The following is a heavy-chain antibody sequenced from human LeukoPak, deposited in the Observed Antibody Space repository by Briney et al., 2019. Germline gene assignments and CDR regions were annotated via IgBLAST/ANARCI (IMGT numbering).Heavy chain of an antibody. CDR2: INHSGST. Sequence: PSETLSLTCAVYGGSFSGYYWGWIRQPPGKGLEWIGEINHSGSTNYNPSLKSRVTISVDTSKNQFSLKLSSVTAADTAVYYCARTYLTYYDSSGFEYWGQGTLVTVSS. J-gene: IGHJ4*02. CDR1: GGSFSGYY. CDR3: ARTYLTYYDSSGFEY. D-gene: IGHD3-22*01. V-gene: IGHV4-34*01.